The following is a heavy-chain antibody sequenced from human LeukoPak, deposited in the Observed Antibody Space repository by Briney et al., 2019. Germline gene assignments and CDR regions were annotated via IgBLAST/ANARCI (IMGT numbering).Heavy chain of an antibody. D-gene: IGHD4-23*01. CDR1: GGSISSGGYY. J-gene: IGHJ4*02. Sequence: SETLSLTRTVSGGSISSGGYYWSWIRQHPGKGLEWIGYIYYSGSTYYNPSLKSRVTISVDTSKNQFSLKLSSVTAADTAVYYCARENWGNSQFDYWGQGTLVTVSS. CDR2: IYYSGST. V-gene: IGHV4-31*03. CDR3: ARENWGNSQFDY.